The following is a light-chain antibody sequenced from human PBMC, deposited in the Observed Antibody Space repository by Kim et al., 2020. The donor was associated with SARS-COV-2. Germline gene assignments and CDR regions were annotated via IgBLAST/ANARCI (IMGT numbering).Light chain of an antibody. Sequence: QSMTSSCAGTGRDVGSYDFVSWYQQHPGKAPKLMIYDVTKRPSGVSNRFSGSKSGNTASLTISGLQTEDEADYYCSSFTTSSTYVFGIGTKVTVL. CDR2: DVT. V-gene: IGLV2-14*03. CDR3: SSFTTSSTYV. J-gene: IGLJ1*01. CDR1: GRDVGSYDF.